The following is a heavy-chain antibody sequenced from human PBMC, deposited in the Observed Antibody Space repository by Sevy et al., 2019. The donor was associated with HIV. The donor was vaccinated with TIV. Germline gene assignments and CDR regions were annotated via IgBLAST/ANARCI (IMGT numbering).Heavy chain of an antibody. J-gene: IGHJ4*02. CDR2: IKSKTDGGTT. CDR1: GFTFGNAW. Sequence: GGSLRLSCTASGFTFGNAWMSWVRQAPGKGLEWVGRIKSKTDGGTTDYAAPVKGRFTISRDDSKNTLYLQMNSLKTEDTAIYYCTTDSKKRRLSALLDYWGQGTLVTVSS. V-gene: IGHV3-15*01. CDR3: TTDSKKRRLSALLDY.